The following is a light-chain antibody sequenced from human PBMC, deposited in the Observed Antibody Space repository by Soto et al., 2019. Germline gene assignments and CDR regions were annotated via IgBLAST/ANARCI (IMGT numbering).Light chain of an antibody. J-gene: IGKJ4*01. CDR3: QQYDSSPLT. V-gene: IGKV3-20*01. CDR2: GAS. Sequence: DIVLTQSPGTLSLSPGETATLSCRASQSVNSTFLAWYQQKPGQAPRLLIYGASSRATGIPDRFSGSGSGTDFTLTISRLEPEDFAVYCCQQYDSSPLTCGGGTKVEIK. CDR1: QSVNSTF.